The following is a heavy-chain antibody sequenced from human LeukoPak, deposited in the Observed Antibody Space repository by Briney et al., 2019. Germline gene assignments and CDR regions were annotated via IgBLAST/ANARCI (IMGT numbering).Heavy chain of an antibody. CDR3: ARLPQQQLVKENWWLVHNYYYYYMDV. CDR1: GDTFTSYY. CDR2: INPNSGGT. Sequence: ASVKVSCKASGDTFTSYYMHWVRQAPGQGLEWMGWINPNSGGTNYAQKFQGRVTMTRDTSISTAYMELSRLRSDDTAVYYCARLPQQQLVKENWWLVHNYYYYYMDVWGKGTTVTISS. V-gene: IGHV1-2*02. D-gene: IGHD6-13*01. J-gene: IGHJ6*03.